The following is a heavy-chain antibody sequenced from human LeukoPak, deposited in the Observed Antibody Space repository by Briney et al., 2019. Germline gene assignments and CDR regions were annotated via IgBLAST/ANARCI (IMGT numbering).Heavy chain of an antibody. D-gene: IGHD1-26*01. CDR3: ARAGSGSYYGGY. J-gene: IGHJ4*02. CDR2: MNPNSGNT. Sequence: ASVKVSCKASGYTVTSYDINWVRQATGQGLECMGWMNPNSGNTGYAQKFQGRVTMTRNTSISTAYMELTSLRSEDTAVYYCARAGSGSYYGGYWGQGTLVTVSS. CDR1: GYTVTSYD. V-gene: IGHV1-8*01.